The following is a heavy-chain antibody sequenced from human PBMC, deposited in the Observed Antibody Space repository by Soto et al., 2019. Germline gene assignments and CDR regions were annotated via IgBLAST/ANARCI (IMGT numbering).Heavy chain of an antibody. CDR3: ARDRGCCSNGVCSAYGMDV. V-gene: IGHV1-2*04. CDR2: INPNSGGT. J-gene: IGHJ6*02. Sequence: ASVKVSCKASGYTFTGYYMHWVRQAPGQGLEWMGWINPNSGGTNYAQKFQGWVTMTRDTSISTAYMELSRLRSDDTAVYYCARDRGCCSNGVCSAYGMDVWGQGTTVTVSS. D-gene: IGHD2-8*01. CDR1: GYTFTGYY.